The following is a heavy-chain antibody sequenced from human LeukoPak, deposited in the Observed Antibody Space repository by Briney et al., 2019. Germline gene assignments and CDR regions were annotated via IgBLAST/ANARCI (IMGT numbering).Heavy chain of an antibody. CDR1: GGSFSGYY. CDR2: IHYSGST. V-gene: IGHV4-34*09. D-gene: IGHD6-6*01. J-gene: IGHJ4*02. CDR3: ARAYSRSSEVDY. Sequence: SETLSLTCAVYGGSFSGYYWSWIRQPPRKGLEWIGYIHYSGSTYYNPSLKSRVTISVDTSKNQYSLKVRSVTAADTAVYYCARAYSRSSEVDYWGQGTLVTVSS.